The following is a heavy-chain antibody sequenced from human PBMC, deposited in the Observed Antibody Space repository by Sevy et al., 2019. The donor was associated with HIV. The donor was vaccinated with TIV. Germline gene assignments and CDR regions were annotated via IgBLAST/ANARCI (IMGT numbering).Heavy chain of an antibody. Sequence: QSQILSLTCAISGDSVSSNSAAWNWIRQSPSRGLEWLGRTYYRSKWYNDYAVSVKSRITINPDTSKNQFSLQLNSVTPEDTAVYYCARESSTYYYDSSGSYYFDYWGQGTLVTVSS. V-gene: IGHV6-1*01. CDR3: ARESSTYYYDSSGSYYFDY. CDR2: TYYRSKWYN. J-gene: IGHJ4*02. D-gene: IGHD3-22*01. CDR1: GDSVSSNSAA.